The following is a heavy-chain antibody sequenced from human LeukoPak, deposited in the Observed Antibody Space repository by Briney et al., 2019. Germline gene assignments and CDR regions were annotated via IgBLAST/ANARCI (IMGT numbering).Heavy chain of an antibody. V-gene: IGHV4-59*01. CDR3: ARERRDGYEYYFDY. Sequence: SETLSLTCTVSGDSISSYYWSWIRQPPGKGLEWIGYIYYSGTTNYNPSLKSRVTISVDTSKNQFSLKLSSVTAADTAVYYCARERRDGYEYYFDYWGQGTLVTVSS. J-gene: IGHJ4*02. D-gene: IGHD5-24*01. CDR1: GDSISSYY. CDR2: IYYSGTT.